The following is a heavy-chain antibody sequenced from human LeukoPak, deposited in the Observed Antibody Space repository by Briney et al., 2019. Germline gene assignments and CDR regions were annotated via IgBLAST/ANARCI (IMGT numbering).Heavy chain of an antibody. V-gene: IGHV3-30*02. J-gene: IGHJ4*02. Sequence: GGSLRLSCAASGFTFNSYDMHWVRQAPGKGLEWVAFIRYDGNIKYFADSVKGRFTISRDTSKNTLYLQMNSLRAEDTAVYYCAKGRYYDNSDHPIDFWGQGTLVTVSS. CDR2: IRYDGNIK. D-gene: IGHD3-22*01. CDR3: AKGRYYDNSDHPIDF. CDR1: GFTFNSYD.